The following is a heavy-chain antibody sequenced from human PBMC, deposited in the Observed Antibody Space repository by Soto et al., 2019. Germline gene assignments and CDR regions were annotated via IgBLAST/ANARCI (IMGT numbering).Heavy chain of an antibody. CDR1: GFTFSSYA. CDR3: ARVPHVLRFLEWTDWYFDL. Sequence: QVQLVESGGGVVQPGRSLRLSCAASGFTFSSYAMHWVRQAPGKGLEWVAVISYDGSNKYYADSVKGRFTISRDNSKNTLYLQMNSLRAEDTAVYYCARVPHVLRFLEWTDWYFDLWGRGTLVTVSS. D-gene: IGHD3-3*01. J-gene: IGHJ2*01. CDR2: ISYDGSNK. V-gene: IGHV3-30-3*01.